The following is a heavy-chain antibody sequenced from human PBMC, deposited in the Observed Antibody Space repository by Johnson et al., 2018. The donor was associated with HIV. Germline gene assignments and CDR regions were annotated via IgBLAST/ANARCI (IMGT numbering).Heavy chain of an antibody. D-gene: IGHD3-22*01. CDR3: AKVRYYDRDAFDI. V-gene: IGHV3-7*03. Sequence: VQLVESGGGLVQPGGSLRLSCAASGFIFSNYWMTWVRQAPGKGLEWVANINQDGSRKHYAGSVEGRFTISRDNGRDSLYLQMNSLRAEDTAVHYCAKVRYYDRDAFDIWGPGTLVTVSP. J-gene: IGHJ3*02. CDR1: GFIFSNYW. CDR2: INQDGSRK.